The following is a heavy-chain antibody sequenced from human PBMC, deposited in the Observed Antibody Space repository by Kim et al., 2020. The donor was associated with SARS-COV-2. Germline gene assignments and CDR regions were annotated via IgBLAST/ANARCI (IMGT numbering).Heavy chain of an antibody. CDR3: ARGPRNSGYGYYYYYYGMDV. V-gene: IGHV4-59*01. J-gene: IGHJ6*02. Sequence: SETLSLTCTVSGGSISSYYWSWIRQPPGKGLEWIGYIYYSGSTNYNPSLKSRVTISVDTSKNQFSLKLSSVTAADTAVYYCARGPRNSGYGYYYYYYGMDVWGQGTTVTVSS. CDR2: IYYSGST. CDR1: GGSISSYY. D-gene: IGHD5-12*01.